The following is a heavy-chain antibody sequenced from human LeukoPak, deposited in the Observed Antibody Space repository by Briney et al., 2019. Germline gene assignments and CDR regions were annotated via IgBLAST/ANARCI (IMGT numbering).Heavy chain of an antibody. J-gene: IGHJ5*02. CDR1: GFTLNNYA. V-gene: IGHV3-23*01. CDR3: AKGSEPS. Sequence: SGGSLRLSCAVSGFTLNNYAMNWVRQAPEKGLEWVSTIHGGGDVTYYADSVKGRFTISRDNSRNTLYLQMNSLRAEDTAVYYCAKGSEPSWGQGTLVTVSS. CDR2: IHGGGDVT.